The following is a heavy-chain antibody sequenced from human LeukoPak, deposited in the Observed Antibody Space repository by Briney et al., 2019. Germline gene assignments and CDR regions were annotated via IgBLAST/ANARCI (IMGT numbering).Heavy chain of an antibody. CDR1: GFNIRSHG. V-gene: IGHV3-33*01. D-gene: IGHD3-16*02. CDR3: VSADIWGNYRTDS. Sequence: GGSLRLSCAASGFNIRSHGMHWVRQAPRKGLVWLAVIWYNGNTKYYADSVKGRFTISRDDSQNTLHLQMDSLRAEDTAVYYCVSADIWGNYRTDSWGHGALVVVSS. CDR2: IWYNGNTK. J-gene: IGHJ5*01.